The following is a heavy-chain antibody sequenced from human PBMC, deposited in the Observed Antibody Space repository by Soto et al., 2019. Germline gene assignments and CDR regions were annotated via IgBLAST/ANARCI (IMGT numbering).Heavy chain of an antibody. CDR1: EFTFSNFG. V-gene: IGHV3-33*01. D-gene: IGHD2-15*01. J-gene: IGHJ3*02. CDR3: ARVDVVVAADAFDI. Sequence: QVQLVESGGGVVQPGRSLRLSCAASEFTFSNFGMHWVRQAPGKGLEWVAVIYCDGSNEYYADSVKGRFTISRDNSKNTLYLLMNSLRAEDTAVYYCARVDVVVAADAFDIWGQGTMVTVSS. CDR2: IYCDGSNE.